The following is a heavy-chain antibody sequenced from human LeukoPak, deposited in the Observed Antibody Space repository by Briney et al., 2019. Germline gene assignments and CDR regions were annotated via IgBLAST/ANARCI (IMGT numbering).Heavy chain of an antibody. CDR2: INHSGST. CDR3: ARPGYSSSWYGV. J-gene: IGHJ4*02. V-gene: IGHV4-34*01. CDR1: GGSFSGYY. Sequence: SEALSLTCAVYGGSFSGYYWSWIRQPPGKGLEWIGEINHSGSTNYNPSLKSRVTISVDTSKNQFSLKLSSVTAADTAVYYCARPGYSSSWYGVWGQETLVTVSS. D-gene: IGHD6-13*01.